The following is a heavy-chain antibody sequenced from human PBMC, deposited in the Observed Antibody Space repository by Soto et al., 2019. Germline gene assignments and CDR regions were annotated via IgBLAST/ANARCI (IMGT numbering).Heavy chain of an antibody. CDR3: AKDLAYSSSWYNYYYGMDV. D-gene: IGHD6-13*01. CDR1: GFTFSSYG. CDR2: ISYDGSNK. J-gene: IGHJ6*02. V-gene: IGHV3-30*18. Sequence: PVGSLRLSCAASGFTFSSYGMHWVRQAPGKGLEWVAVISYDGSNKYYADSVKGRFTISRDNSKNTLYLQMNSLRAEDTAVYYCAKDLAYSSSWYNYYYGMDVWGQGTTVTVSS.